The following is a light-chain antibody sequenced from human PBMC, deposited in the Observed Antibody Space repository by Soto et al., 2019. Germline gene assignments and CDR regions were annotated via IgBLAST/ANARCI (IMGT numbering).Light chain of an antibody. CDR2: NTT. CDR1: SGSVATSYY. V-gene: IGLV8-61*01. Sequence: QTVVTQDPSFSVSPGGTVILTCGLTSGSVATSYYPSWYQQSPGLAPRTLIYNTTPRSSGVPDRFSGSILANKAALTITGAQSDDESDYLCALYVGSGTVVFGGRTKLTVL. CDR3: ALYVGSGTVV. J-gene: IGLJ2*01.